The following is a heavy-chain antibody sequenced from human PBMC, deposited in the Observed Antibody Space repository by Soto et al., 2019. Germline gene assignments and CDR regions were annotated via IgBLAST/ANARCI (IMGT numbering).Heavy chain of an antibody. Sequence: PGGSLRLSCAASGFTFSSYAMHWVRQAPGKGLEYVSAISSNGGSTYYANSVKGRFTISRDNSKNTLYLQMGSLRDEDMAVYYCARDGLRQYTFDIWGQGTMVTVSS. CDR1: GFTFSSYA. CDR3: ARDGLRQYTFDI. D-gene: IGHD4-17*01. CDR2: ISSNGGST. V-gene: IGHV3-64*01. J-gene: IGHJ3*02.